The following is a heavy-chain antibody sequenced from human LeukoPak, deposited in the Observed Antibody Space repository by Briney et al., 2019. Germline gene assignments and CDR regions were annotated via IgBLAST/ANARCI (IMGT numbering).Heavy chain of an antibody. D-gene: IGHD1-1*01. J-gene: IGHJ3*02. CDR2: ISSSSYI. CDR1: GFTFSSYS. V-gene: IGHV3-21*01. Sequence: GGSLRLSCAASGFTFSSYSMNWVRQAPGKGLEWVSSISSSSYIYYADSVKGRFTISRDNAKNSLYLQMNSLRAEDTAVYYCAREERYPDAFDIWGQGTMVTVSS. CDR3: AREERYPDAFDI.